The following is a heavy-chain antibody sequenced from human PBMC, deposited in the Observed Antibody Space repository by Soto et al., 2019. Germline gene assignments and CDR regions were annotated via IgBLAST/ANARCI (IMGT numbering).Heavy chain of an antibody. CDR3: AREGPIVVVPAATGEDAFDI. V-gene: IGHV3-48*01. Sequence: EVQVVESGGGLVQPGGSLRLSCAASGFTFSSYSMNWVRQAPGKGLEWVSYISSSSSTIYYADSVKGRFTISRDNAKNSLYLQMNSLRAEDTAVYYCAREGPIVVVPAATGEDAFDIWGQGTMVTVSS. J-gene: IGHJ3*02. CDR2: ISSSSSTI. CDR1: GFTFSSYS. D-gene: IGHD2-2*01.